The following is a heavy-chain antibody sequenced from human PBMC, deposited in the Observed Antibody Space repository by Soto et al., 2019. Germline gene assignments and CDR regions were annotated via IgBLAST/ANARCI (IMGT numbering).Heavy chain of an antibody. V-gene: IGHV4-39*01. D-gene: IGHD6-13*01. CDR1: GGSIVTSTYY. CDR2: IYYSGTT. J-gene: IGHJ3*01. Sequence: QLQLRESGPGLVKPSETLSLTCSVHGGSIVTSTYYWGWIRQPPEKGLEWIARIYYSGTTYSSPSLACRVALSVDTSKNPFSLSLSSGTAADQAVYYCATSAANMRRALDVWCQGTTVTVSS. CDR3: ATSAANMRRALDV.